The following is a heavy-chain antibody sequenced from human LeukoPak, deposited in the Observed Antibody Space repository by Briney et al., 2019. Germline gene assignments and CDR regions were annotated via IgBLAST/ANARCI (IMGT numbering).Heavy chain of an antibody. D-gene: IGHD1-26*01. CDR1: RFTFSSYA. J-gene: IGHJ3*02. CDR2: IIGSGGST. V-gene: IGHV3-23*01. CDR3: AKGRRGSSNDAFDI. Sequence: GGSLRLSCAASRFTFSSYAMTWVRQAPGKGLEWVSTIIGSGGSTYYADFVKGRFIISRDNSKNTLYLQMNSLRAEDTAVYYCAKGRRGSSNDAFDIWGQGTMVTVSS.